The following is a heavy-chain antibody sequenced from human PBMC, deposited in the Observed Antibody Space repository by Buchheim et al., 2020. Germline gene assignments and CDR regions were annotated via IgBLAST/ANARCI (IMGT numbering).Heavy chain of an antibody. Sequence: QVQLVESGGGVVQPGRSLRLSCAASGFTFSSYGMHWVRQAPGKGLEWVAVISYDGSNKYYADSVKGRFTISRDNSKNTLYLQMNSLRAEDTAVYYCAEEALAARLSWFDPWGQGTL. V-gene: IGHV3-30*18. D-gene: IGHD6-6*01. J-gene: IGHJ5*02. CDR2: ISYDGSNK. CDR3: AEEALAARLSWFDP. CDR1: GFTFSSYG.